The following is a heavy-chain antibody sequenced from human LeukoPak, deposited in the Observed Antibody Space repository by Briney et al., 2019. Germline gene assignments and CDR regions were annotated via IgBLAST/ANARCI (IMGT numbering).Heavy chain of an antibody. J-gene: IGHJ4*02. V-gene: IGHV4-30-4*08. CDR3: ASGNILVYYYDSSGFDY. D-gene: IGHD3-22*01. CDR2: IYHSGST. CDR1: GGSISSGDYY. Sequence: PSETLSLTCTVSGGSISSGDYYWSWIRQPPGKGLEWIGYIYHSGSTYYNPSLKSRVTISVDTSKNQFSLKLSSVTAADTAVYYCASGNILVYYYDSSGFDYWGQGTLVTVSS.